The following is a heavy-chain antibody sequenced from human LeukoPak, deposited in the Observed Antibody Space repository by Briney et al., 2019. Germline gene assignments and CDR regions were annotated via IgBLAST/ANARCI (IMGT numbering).Heavy chain of an antibody. CDR3: VKDRAANLYGSGAFES. D-gene: IGHD3-10*01. CDR2: IDWNSGAL. CDR1: GFTFDDYG. J-gene: IGHJ4*02. V-gene: IGHV3-9*01. Sequence: GRSLRLSCAASGFTFDDYGIPWVRHAPGKGLEWVSGIDWNSGALGYADSVKGRFTISRDNAKNSLYLQMNSLRAEDTALYYCVKDRAANLYGSGAFESWGQGTLVTVSS.